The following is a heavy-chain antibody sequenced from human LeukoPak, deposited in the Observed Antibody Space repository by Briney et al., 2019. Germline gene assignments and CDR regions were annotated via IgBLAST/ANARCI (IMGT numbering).Heavy chain of an antibody. J-gene: IGHJ5*02. CDR2: IYSGGST. D-gene: IGHD3-10*01. Sequence: PGGSLRLSCAVSGFSVSSNYMSWVRQAPGKGLEWVSTIYSGGSTYYADSVKGRFTISRDNSRNILYLQVDSLRAEDTAVYYCAREYGSGMDYFGPWGQGTLVTVSS. CDR1: GFSVSSNY. CDR3: AREYGSGMDYFGP. V-gene: IGHV3-53*01.